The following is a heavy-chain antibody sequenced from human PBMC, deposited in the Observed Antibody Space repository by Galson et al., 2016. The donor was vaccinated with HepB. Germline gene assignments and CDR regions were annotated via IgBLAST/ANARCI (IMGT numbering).Heavy chain of an antibody. CDR3: AKAGSTWYFDY. CDR1: GFTFSTYG. J-gene: IGHJ4*02. V-gene: IGHV3-23*01. CDR2: ISASGGST. Sequence: SLRLSCAASGFTFSTYGMNWVRQAPGKGLEWVSGISASGGSTDYADSVKGRFTISRDNSKNTLYLQVNSLRADDTAVYYSAKAGSTWYFDYWGQGTLVTVSS. D-gene: IGHD6-13*01.